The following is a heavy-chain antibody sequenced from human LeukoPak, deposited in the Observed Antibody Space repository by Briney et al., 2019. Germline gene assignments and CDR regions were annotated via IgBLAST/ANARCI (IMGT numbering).Heavy chain of an antibody. Sequence: SETLFLTCAVSGGSITGSNWWTWVRQPPGMGLEWIGEIFHSGSTNYDLSLKSRVTISLDKSKNQFSLILSSVTAADTAVYYCARVRYDSSGYPFDYWGQGTLVTVSS. J-gene: IGHJ4*02. CDR3: ARVRYDSSGYPFDY. V-gene: IGHV4-4*02. CDR2: IFHSGST. D-gene: IGHD3-22*01. CDR1: GGSITGSNW.